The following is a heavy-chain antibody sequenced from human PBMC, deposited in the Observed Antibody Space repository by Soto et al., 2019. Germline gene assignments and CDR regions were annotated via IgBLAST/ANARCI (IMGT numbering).Heavy chain of an antibody. CDR1: GFTFSSYG. D-gene: IGHD3-10*01. V-gene: IGHV3-30*18. J-gene: IGHJ4*02. Sequence: LRLSCAASGFTFSSYGMHWVRQAPGKGLEWVAVISYDGSNKYYADSVKGRFTIPRDNSKNTLYLQMNSLRAEDTAVYYCAKARLIYGSGSSYYFDYWGQGTLVTVSS. CDR2: ISYDGSNK. CDR3: AKARLIYGSGSSYYFDY.